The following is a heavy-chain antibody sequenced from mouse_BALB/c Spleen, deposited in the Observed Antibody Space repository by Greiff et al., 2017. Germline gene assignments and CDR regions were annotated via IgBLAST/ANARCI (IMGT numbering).Heavy chain of an antibody. J-gene: IGHJ1*01. CDR3: ARIRYWYFDV. D-gene: IGHD1-1*01. CDR1: GFSLTSYG. CDR2: IWSGGST. Sequence: VQLKESGPGLVQPSQSLSITCTVSGFSLTSYGVHWVRQSPGKGLEWLGVIWSGGSTDYNAAFISRLSISKDNSKSQVFFKMNSLQADDTAIYYCARIRYWYFDVWGAGTTVTVSS. V-gene: IGHV2-4-1*01.